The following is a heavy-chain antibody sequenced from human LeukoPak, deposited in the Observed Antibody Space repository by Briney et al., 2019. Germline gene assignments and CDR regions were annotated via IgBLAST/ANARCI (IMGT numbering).Heavy chain of an antibody. J-gene: IGHJ3*02. V-gene: IGHV1-8*03. CDR3: ARDGATNDAFDI. D-gene: IGHD1-26*01. CDR1: GYTFTSYG. Sequence: ASVKVSCKASGYTFTSYGISWVRQATGQGLEWMGWMNPNSGNTGYAQKFQGRVTITRNTSISTAYMELSSLRSEDTAVYYCARDGATNDAFDIWGQGTMVTVSS. CDR2: MNPNSGNT.